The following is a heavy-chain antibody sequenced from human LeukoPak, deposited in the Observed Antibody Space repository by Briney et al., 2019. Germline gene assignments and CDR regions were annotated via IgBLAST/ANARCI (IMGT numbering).Heavy chain of an antibody. J-gene: IGHJ4*02. CDR3: ARDSYDILTGYSDY. CDR2: IKQDGSEK. V-gene: IGHV3-7*03. D-gene: IGHD3-9*01. Sequence: GGSLRLSCAASGFTFTNYWMTWIRQAPGKGLEWVASIKQDGSEKYYVDSVKGRFTISRDNAKNSLYLQMNSLRAEDTAVYYCARDSYDILTGYSDYWGQGTLVTVSS. CDR1: GFTFTNYW.